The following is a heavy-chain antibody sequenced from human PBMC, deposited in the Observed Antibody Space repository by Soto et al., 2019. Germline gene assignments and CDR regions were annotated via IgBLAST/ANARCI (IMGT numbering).Heavy chain of an antibody. CDR1: GGSLTDYY. CDR3: ARGVLVMVYATLDH. CDR2: VNYSGRT. V-gene: IGHV4-34*01. Sequence: SETLSLTCAVYGGSLTDYYWTWIRQPPGKEPEWIGEVNYSGRTNYNPSLSSRVTISIDTSNSQFYLTLRSVTAADTAVYYCARGVLVMVYATLDHWGPGTPVTVSS. J-gene: IGHJ4*02. D-gene: IGHD2-8*01.